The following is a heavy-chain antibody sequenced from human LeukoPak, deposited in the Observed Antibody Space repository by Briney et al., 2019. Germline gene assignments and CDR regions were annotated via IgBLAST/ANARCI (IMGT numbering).Heavy chain of an antibody. CDR3: ARSIAVAEPGQV. V-gene: IGHV3-30*04. Sequence: PGGSLRLSCAASGFTFSSYAMHWVRQAPGKGLEWVAVISYDGSNKYYADSVKGRFTISRDNSKNTLYLQMNSLRAEDTAVCYCARSIAVAEPGQVWGQGTLVTVSS. CDR1: GFTFSSYA. J-gene: IGHJ4*02. CDR2: ISYDGSNK. D-gene: IGHD6-19*01.